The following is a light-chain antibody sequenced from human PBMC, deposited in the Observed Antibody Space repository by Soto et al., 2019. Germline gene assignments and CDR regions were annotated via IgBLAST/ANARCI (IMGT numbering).Light chain of an antibody. CDR3: SSYSSSNTQV. V-gene: IGLV2-14*03. Sequence: QSVLTQPASVSGSPGQSITISCTGTSRDVGGYDYVSWYQHYPGKAPKLMIYDVGNRPSGVSNRFSGSKSGNTASLTISGLQAEDEADYYCSSYSSSNTQVFGTGTKVTVL. CDR2: DVG. J-gene: IGLJ1*01. CDR1: SRDVGGYDY.